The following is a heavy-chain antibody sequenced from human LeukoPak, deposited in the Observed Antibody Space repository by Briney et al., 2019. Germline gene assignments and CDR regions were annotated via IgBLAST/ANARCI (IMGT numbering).Heavy chain of an antibody. J-gene: IGHJ4*02. CDR2: IYYSGST. D-gene: IGHD6-13*01. CDR3: ARDGLPFSSSWYDY. Sequence: SETLSLTCTVSGGSISSYYWSWIRQPPGKGLEWIGYIYYSGSTNYNPSLKSRVTISVDTSKNQFSLKLSSVTAADTAVYYCARDGLPFSSSWYDYWGQGTLVTVSS. CDR1: GGSISSYY. V-gene: IGHV4-59*01.